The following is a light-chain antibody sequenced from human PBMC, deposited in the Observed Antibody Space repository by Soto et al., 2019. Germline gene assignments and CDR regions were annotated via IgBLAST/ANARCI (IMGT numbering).Light chain of an antibody. CDR2: GAS. CDR3: QQYNIWPRT. Sequence: EILMTEYPNTRAVFTGQRSTLTSRASQSVSSDLAWYQQKPGKAPRLLIYGASTRATGIPARFSGSGSGTEFTLTISSLQSEDFAVYYCQQYNIWPRTFCQVTKVDI. CDR1: QSVSSD. J-gene: IGKJ1*01. V-gene: IGKV3-15*01.